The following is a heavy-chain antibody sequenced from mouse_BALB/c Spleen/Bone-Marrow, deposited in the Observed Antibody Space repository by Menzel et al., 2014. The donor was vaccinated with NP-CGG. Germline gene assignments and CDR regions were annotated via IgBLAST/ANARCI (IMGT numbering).Heavy chain of an antibody. J-gene: IGHJ4*01. CDR2: ISSGGSNT. Sequence: EVMLVESGGGLVEPGGSLKLSCAASGFAFSGYDMSWVRQTPEKRLEWVAYISSGGSNTYYPDTVKGRFTISRDNAKNTLYLQMNSLKSEDTAMYYCARQRGYAYAMDYWGQGTSVTVSS. CDR1: GFAFSGYD. D-gene: IGHD2-2*01. CDR3: ARQRGYAYAMDY. V-gene: IGHV5-12-1*01.